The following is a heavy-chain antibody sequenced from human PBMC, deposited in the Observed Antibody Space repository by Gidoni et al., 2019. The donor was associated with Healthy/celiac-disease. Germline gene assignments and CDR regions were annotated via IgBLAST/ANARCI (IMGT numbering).Heavy chain of an antibody. Sequence: QVQLVQSGAEVQKPGSSVQVSCQASGGTFSSYAISWVRQAPGEGIEWMGEIISNFGTANYEQKFQGRVTITADECTRTAYRELRSLREEDTAVYYCERGQIASAEDIWGQGTMVTVSS. CDR2: IISNFGTA. J-gene: IGHJ3*02. CDR3: ERGQIASAEDI. CDR1: GGTFSSYA. V-gene: IGHV1-69*01.